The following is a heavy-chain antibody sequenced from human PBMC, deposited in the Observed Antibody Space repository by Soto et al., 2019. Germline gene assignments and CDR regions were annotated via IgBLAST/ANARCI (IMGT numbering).Heavy chain of an antibody. D-gene: IGHD3-22*01. CDR3: AKAYDYYDSSGYYSKDFFDY. CDR1: VFSFRDYA. Sequence: GGSLRLSCATSVFSFRDYALIWVRQAPGKGLEWVSGISGTGATRNYADSVRGRFTISRDHSKKTVYLQMNSLRVEDTAVYYCAKAYDYYDSSGYYSKDFFDYWGQGSLVTVSS. J-gene: IGHJ4*02. V-gene: IGHV3-23*01. CDR2: ISGTGATR.